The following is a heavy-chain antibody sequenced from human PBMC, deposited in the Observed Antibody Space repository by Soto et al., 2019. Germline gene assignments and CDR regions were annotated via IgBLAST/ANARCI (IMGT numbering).Heavy chain of an antibody. CDR1: GGSISSSNYY. J-gene: IGHJ4*02. Sequence: QLQLQESGPGLVKPSETLSLTCTVSGGSISSSNYYWGWIRQPPGKGLEWIGSIYYSGSTSYNSSLTSPVTISVDTTRNQFSLKLTSATAADTAVYYCAPLPHYGDPQARFWGQGTLVTVSS. V-gene: IGHV4-39*01. CDR3: APLPHYGDPQARF. D-gene: IGHD4-17*01. CDR2: IYYSGST.